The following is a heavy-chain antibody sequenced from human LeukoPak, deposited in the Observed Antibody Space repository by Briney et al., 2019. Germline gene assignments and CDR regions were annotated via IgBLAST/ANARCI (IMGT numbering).Heavy chain of an antibody. CDR2: INPNSGST. J-gene: IGHJ4*02. V-gene: IGHV1-2*02. D-gene: IGHD1-26*01. CDR1: GYTFTGYY. Sequence: GASVKVSCKASGYTFTGYYMHWVRQAPGQGLEWMGWINPNSGSTNYAQKFQGRVTMTRDTSISTAYMELSRLRSDDTAVYYCARGTKRYSGSYYVYWGQGTLVTVSS. CDR3: ARGTKRYSGSYYVY.